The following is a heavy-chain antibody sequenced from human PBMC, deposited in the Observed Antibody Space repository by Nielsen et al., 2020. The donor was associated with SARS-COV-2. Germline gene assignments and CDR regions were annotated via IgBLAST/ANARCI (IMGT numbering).Heavy chain of an antibody. CDR1: GFIFRSYW. V-gene: IGHV3-7*05. Sequence: GESLKISCAVSGFIFRSYWMSWLRQAPGKGLEWLANIKEDGSEKYYVDSVKGRFTISRDNAKNSLYLQMNSLRAEDTAVYYCARINSGYDFDDALDIWGQGTMVTVSS. CDR2: IKEDGSEK. CDR3: ARINSGYDFDDALDI. D-gene: IGHD5-12*01. J-gene: IGHJ3*02.